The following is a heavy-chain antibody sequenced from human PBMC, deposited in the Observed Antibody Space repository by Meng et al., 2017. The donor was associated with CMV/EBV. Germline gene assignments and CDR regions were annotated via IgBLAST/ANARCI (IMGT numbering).Heavy chain of an antibody. Sequence: GESLKISCAASGFTFSGSAMHWVRQASGKGLEWVGRIRSKANSYATAYAASVKGRFTTSRDDSKSTAYLQMNSLKTEDTAVYYCTRHQFAYCGGDCSGDDAFDIWGQGTMVTVSS. CDR3: TRHQFAYCGGDCSGDDAFDI. CDR1: GFTFSGSA. D-gene: IGHD2-21*01. J-gene: IGHJ3*02. V-gene: IGHV3-73*01. CDR2: IRSKANSYAT.